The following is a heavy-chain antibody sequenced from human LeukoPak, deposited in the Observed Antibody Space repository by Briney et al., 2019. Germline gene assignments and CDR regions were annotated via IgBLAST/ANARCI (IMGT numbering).Heavy chain of an antibody. V-gene: IGHV3-30*02. Sequence: GGSLRLSCAASGFTFSSYGMHWVRQAPGKGLEWVAFIRYDGSNKYYADSVKGRFTISRDNSKNTLYLQMNSLRAEDTAVYYCANAKYYYGSGSYYGDYNWFDPWGQGTLVTVSS. CDR3: ANAKYYYGSGSYYGDYNWFDP. D-gene: IGHD3-10*01. CDR2: IRYDGSNK. J-gene: IGHJ5*02. CDR1: GFTFSSYG.